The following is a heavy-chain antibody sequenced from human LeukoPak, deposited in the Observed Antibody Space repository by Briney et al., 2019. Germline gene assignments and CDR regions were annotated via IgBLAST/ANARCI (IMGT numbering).Heavy chain of an antibody. CDR3: ARDSVDESSGYYPSGAFDL. CDR2: INYGGST. CDR1: SGSITRHY. D-gene: IGHD3-22*01. V-gene: IGHV4-59*11. J-gene: IGHJ3*01. Sequence: SETLSLTCTVSSGSITRHYWTWIRQPPGKGLEWIGYINYGGSTNYNPSLKSRVTISVDTSKKQFSLNMSSVTAADTALYYCARDSVDESSGYYPSGAFDLWGQGTLVTVSS.